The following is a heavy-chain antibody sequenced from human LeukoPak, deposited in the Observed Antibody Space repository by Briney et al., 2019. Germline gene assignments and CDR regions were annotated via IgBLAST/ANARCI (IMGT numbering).Heavy chain of an antibody. V-gene: IGHV3-23*01. CDR3: ARDPRGPTGYDSSARDSFDS. D-gene: IGHD3-22*01. CDR2: ISGSGGST. CDR1: GFTFSSYG. Sequence: GGSLRLSCAASGFTFSSYGMSWVRQAPGKGLEWVSAISGSGGSTYYADSIKGRFTISRDNSKNTLYLQMNRLRPEDTAVYYCARDPRGPTGYDSSARDSFDSWGQGTLVTVSS. J-gene: IGHJ4*02.